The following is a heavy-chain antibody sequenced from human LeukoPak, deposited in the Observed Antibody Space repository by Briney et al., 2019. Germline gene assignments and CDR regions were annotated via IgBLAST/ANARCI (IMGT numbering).Heavy chain of an antibody. Sequence: SETLSLTCTVSGGSISSYYWSWIRQPAGKALEWIGRFYSSENYNYIPSLKSRVTMSVDTSKNQFSLELNSVIAADTAVYYCARGSGRYHYMDVWGKGTTVTVSS. D-gene: IGHD1-14*01. V-gene: IGHV4-4*07. CDR1: GGSISSYY. CDR2: FYSSENY. CDR3: ARGSGRYHYMDV. J-gene: IGHJ6*03.